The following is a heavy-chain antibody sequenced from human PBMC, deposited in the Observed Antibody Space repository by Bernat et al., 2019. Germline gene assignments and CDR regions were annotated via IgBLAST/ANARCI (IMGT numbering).Heavy chain of an antibody. J-gene: IGHJ6*02. V-gene: IGHV4-61*01. Sequence: QLQLQESGPGLVKPSETLSLTCTVSGGSISSSSYYWSWIRQPPGKGLEWIGYIYYSGSTNYNPSLKSRVTISVDTSKNQFSLKLSSVTAADTAVYYCARDRAIAARYYYGMDVWGQGTTVTVSS. D-gene: IGHD6-13*01. CDR3: ARDRAIAARYYYGMDV. CDR2: IYYSGST. CDR1: GGSISSSSYY.